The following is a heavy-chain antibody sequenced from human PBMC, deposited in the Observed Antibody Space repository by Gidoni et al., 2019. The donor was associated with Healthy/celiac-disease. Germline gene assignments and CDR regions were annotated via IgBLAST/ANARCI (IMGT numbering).Heavy chain of an antibody. J-gene: IGHJ4*02. V-gene: IGHV4-31*03. D-gene: IGHD6-13*01. CDR3: ARDRLAAAGTGYFDY. CDR2: IYYSGST. CDR1: GGSISSGGYY. Sequence: QVQLQESGPGLVKPSQTLSLTCTVSGGSISSGGYYWSWIRQHPGKGLEWIGYIYYSGSTSYNPALKSRVTIAVDTSKNQFSLKLSSVTAADTAVYYCARDRLAAAGTGYFDYWGQGTLVTVSS.